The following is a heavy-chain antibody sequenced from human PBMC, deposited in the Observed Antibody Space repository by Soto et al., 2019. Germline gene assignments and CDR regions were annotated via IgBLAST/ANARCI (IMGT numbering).Heavy chain of an antibody. V-gene: IGHV4-39*01. CDR2: IYYSGST. CDR3: ARHVPMIVVVMSANEFDT. J-gene: IGHJ5*02. Sequence: PSETLSLTCTVSGGSISSISYYWGWIRQPPGKGLEWIGSIYYSGSTYYNPSLKSRVTISVDTSKNQFSLKLSSVTAADTAVYYCARHVPMIVVVMSANEFDTRCQQTLLTISS. D-gene: IGHD3-22*01. CDR1: GGSISSISYY.